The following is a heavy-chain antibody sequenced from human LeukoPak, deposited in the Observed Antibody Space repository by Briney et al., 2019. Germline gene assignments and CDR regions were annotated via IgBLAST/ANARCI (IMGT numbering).Heavy chain of an antibody. D-gene: IGHD1-26*01. CDR2: ISTSGGST. J-gene: IGHJ6*02. Sequence: GGSLRLSCAASGFTFSSYAMSSVRQAPGKGLEWVSAISTSGGSTYSADSVKGRFTISRDSSKNTLYLQMSSLRAEDTAVYYCARDRIVGATNSYYYYGMDVWGQGTTVTVSS. V-gene: IGHV3-23*01. CDR1: GFTFSSYA. CDR3: ARDRIVGATNSYYYYGMDV.